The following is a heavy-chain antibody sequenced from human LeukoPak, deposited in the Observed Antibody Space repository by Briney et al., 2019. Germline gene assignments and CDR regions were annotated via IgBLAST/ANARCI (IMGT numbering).Heavy chain of an antibody. Sequence: GRFLRLSCAASGFTFSSYGMHWVRQAPGKGLEWVTFIAADGSNEHYADSVKGRFTISRDNSKNTLYLQMNSLRAEDTAVYYCAKAYYGSGSYRIQHWGQGTLVTVSS. CDR3: AKAYYGSGSYRIQH. V-gene: IGHV3-30*18. J-gene: IGHJ1*01. CDR1: GFTFSSYG. CDR2: IAADGSNE. D-gene: IGHD3-10*01.